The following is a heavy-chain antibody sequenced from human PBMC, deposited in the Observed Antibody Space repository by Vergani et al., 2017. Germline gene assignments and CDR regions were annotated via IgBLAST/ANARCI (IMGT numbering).Heavy chain of an antibody. V-gene: IGHV7-4-1*02. CDR3: ARSPIVVVPAARLGAFDI. Sequence: QVQLVQSGSELKKPGASVKVSCKASRYTFTSYAMNWVRQAPGQGLEWIGWINTNTGNPTYAQGFTGRFVFSLETSVSTAYLQISSLKAEDTAVYYCARSPIVVVPAARLGAFDIWGQGTMVTVSS. D-gene: IGHD2-2*01. CDR1: RYTFTSYA. J-gene: IGHJ3*02. CDR2: INTNTGNP.